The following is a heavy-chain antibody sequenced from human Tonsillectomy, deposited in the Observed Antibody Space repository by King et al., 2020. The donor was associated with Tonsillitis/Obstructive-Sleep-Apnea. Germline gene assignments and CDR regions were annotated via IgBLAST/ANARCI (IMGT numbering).Heavy chain of an antibody. D-gene: IGHD6-13*01. V-gene: IGHV4-34*01. J-gene: IGHJ2*01. CDR1: GGSFSGYY. CDR3: TRRRYRSSWYPFWYFDL. CDR2: INHSGST. Sequence: VQLQQWGAGLLKPSETLSLTCAVYGGSFSGYYWSWIRQPPGKGLEWIGEINHSGSTNYNPSLKSRVTISVDTSKNQFSLKLSSVTAADTAVYYCTRRRYRSSWYPFWYFDLWGRGTLVTVSS.